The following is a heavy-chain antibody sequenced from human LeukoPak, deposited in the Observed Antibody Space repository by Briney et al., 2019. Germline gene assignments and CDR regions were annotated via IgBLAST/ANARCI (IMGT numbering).Heavy chain of an antibody. CDR3: ARMAVAYYYDY. V-gene: IGHV3-64*01. J-gene: IGHJ4*02. Sequence: GGSLRLSCAASGFNFSSYAMHWVRQAPGKGLEYISAISSNVGSTYYANSVKGRFTISRDNSKNTLYLQMGSLRAEDMAVYYCARMAVAYYYDYWGQGTLVTVSS. CDR1: GFNFSSYA. CDR2: ISSNVGST. D-gene: IGHD5-24*01.